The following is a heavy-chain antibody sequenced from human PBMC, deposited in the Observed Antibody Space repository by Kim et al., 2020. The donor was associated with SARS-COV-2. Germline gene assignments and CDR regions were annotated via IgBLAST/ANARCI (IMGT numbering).Heavy chain of an antibody. CDR2: ISRNSDCI. V-gene: IGHV3-20*04. Sequence: GGSLRLSCAASGFTFNEYCMSWVRQAPGKGLEWVSGISRNSDCIDYADSVKGRFTISRDNAKNSLYLQMNSLRDDDTALYYCAKDIRPRTSEGFDFWGQG. J-gene: IGHJ4*01. CDR3: AKDIRPRTSEGFDF. D-gene: IGHD1-20*01. CDR1: GFTFNEYC.